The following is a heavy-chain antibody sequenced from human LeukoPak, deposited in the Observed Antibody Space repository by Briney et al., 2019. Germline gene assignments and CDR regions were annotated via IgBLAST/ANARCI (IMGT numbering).Heavy chain of an antibody. Sequence: GASVKVSCKASGYTFTDYYMYWVRQAPGQGLAWMGGINPKSGGTDYAQKLQGRVTMTTDTSTSTAYMALRSLRSDDTAVYYCARTYYDILTGYYALGYWGQGTLVTVSS. V-gene: IGHV1-2*02. J-gene: IGHJ4*02. D-gene: IGHD3-9*01. CDR1: GYTFTDYY. CDR2: INPKSGGT. CDR3: ARTYYDILTGYYALGY.